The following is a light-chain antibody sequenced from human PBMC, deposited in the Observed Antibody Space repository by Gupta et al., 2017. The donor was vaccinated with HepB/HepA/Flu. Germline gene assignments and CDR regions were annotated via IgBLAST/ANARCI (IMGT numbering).Light chain of an antibody. J-gene: IGLJ2*01. CDR3: HVWDSSTDHPV. CDR1: NIGAKS. CDR2: NNN. Sequence: SYVLTQTPSLSVPPGKTATISCGGNNIGAKSVHWYRQRPGQAPVLVISNNNDRPSGIPEGISGSNSGNTATLTTXRXETGDEXDDHCHVWDSSTDHPVFGGGTKLTVL. V-gene: IGLV3-21*03.